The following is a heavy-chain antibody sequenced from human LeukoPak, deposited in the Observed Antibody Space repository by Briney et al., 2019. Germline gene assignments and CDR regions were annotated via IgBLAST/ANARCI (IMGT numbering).Heavy chain of an antibody. CDR2: IYHSGST. J-gene: IGHJ3*02. CDR3: AREQQQLVLSDAFDI. CDR1: GGSISSGGYY. D-gene: IGHD6-13*01. Sequence: SETLSLTCTVSGGSISSGGYYWSWIRQPPGKGLEWIGYIYHSGSTYYNPSLKSRVTISVDRSKNQFSLKLSSVTAADTAVYYCAREQQQLVLSDAFDIWGQGTMVTVSS. V-gene: IGHV4-30-2*01.